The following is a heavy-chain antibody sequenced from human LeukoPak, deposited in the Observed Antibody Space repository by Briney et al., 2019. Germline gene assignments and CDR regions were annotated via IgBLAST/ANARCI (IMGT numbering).Heavy chain of an antibody. V-gene: IGHV4-39*07. CDR1: GGSISSSDFN. CDR3: ARHNYGSGSPFFYYYYGMDV. D-gene: IGHD3-10*01. Sequence: SETLPLTCTVSGGSISSSDFNWGWIRQPPGKGLEWIGVISYSGSTYYNPSLKSRVTISVDKSKNQFSLKLSSVTAADTAVYYCARHNYGSGSPFFYYYYGMDVWGQETTVTVSS. CDR2: ISYSGST. J-gene: IGHJ6*02.